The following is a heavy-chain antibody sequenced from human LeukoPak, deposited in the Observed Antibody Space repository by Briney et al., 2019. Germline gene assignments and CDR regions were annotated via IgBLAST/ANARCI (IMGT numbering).Heavy chain of an antibody. V-gene: IGHV3-23*01. CDR2: ISGSGGST. D-gene: IGHD6-6*01. Sequence: GGSLRLSCAVSGFTFSSDWMIWVRQAPGKGLEWVSAISGSGGSTYYADSVKGRFTISRDNSKNTLYLQMNSLRAEDTAVYYCAKDLSYSSSSEQFDYWGQGTLVTVSS. CDR3: AKDLSYSSSSEQFDY. CDR1: GFTFSSDW. J-gene: IGHJ4*02.